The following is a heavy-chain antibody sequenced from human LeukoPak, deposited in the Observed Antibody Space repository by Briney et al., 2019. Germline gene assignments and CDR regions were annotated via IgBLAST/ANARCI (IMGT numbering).Heavy chain of an antibody. D-gene: IGHD3-10*01. CDR2: FDPEDGET. Sequence: GASVKVSCKVSGYTLTELSMHWVRQAPGKGLEWMGGFDPEDGETIYAQKFQGRVTMTEDTSTDTAYMELSSLRSEDTAVYYCATLLWFGELKWKAFDIWGQGTMVTVSS. CDR1: GYTLTELS. V-gene: IGHV1-24*01. J-gene: IGHJ3*02. CDR3: ATLLWFGELKWKAFDI.